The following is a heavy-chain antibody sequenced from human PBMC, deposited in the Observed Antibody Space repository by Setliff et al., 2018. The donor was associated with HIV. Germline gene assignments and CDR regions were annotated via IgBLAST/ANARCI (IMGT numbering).Heavy chain of an antibody. J-gene: IGHJ4*02. CDR2: INPSGGST. CDR1: GYTFTNYY. CDR3: ARDGSTWHFDY. D-gene: IGHD6-13*01. Sequence: ASVKVSCKASGYTFTNYYIHWVRQAPGQGLEWMGLINPSGGSTTYAQKFQGRVTMTRDTSISTAYMELSRLRSDDTAVYYCARDGSTWHFDYWGQGTLVTVSS. V-gene: IGHV1-46*01.